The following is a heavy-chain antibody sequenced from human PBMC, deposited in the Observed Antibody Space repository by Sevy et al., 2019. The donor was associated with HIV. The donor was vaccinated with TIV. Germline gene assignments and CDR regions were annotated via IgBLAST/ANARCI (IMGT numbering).Heavy chain of an antibody. CDR3: ARRVRIIAAAGTGWFGP. CDR2: IYYSGST. Sequence: SETLSLTCTVSGGSISSSSYYWGWIRQPPGKGLEWIGSIYYSGSTYYNPSLKSRVTISVDTSKNQFSLKLSSVTAAGTAVYYCARRVRIIAAAGTGWFGPWGQGTLVTVSS. J-gene: IGHJ5*02. V-gene: IGHV4-39*01. CDR1: GGSISSSSYY. D-gene: IGHD6-13*01.